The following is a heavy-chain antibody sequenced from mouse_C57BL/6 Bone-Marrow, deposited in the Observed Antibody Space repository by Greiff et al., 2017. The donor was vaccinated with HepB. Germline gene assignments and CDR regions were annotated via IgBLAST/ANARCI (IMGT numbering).Heavy chain of an antibody. CDR3: VRDRGYSGSSYDYAMDY. V-gene: IGHV10-3*01. Sequence: EVKVVESGGGLVQPKGSLKLSCAASGFTFNTYAMHWVRQAPGKGLEWVARIRSKSSNYATYYADSVKDRFTISRDDSQSMLYLQMNNLKTEDTAMYYCVRDRGYSGSSYDYAMDYWGQGTSVTVSS. D-gene: IGHD1-1*01. CDR1: GFTFNTYA. J-gene: IGHJ4*01. CDR2: IRSKSSNYAT.